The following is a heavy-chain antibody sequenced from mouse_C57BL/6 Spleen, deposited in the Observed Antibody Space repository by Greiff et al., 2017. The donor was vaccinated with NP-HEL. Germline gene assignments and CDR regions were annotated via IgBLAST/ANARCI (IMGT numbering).Heavy chain of an antibody. CDR3: ARSGDYDVYYAMDY. Sequence: EVQLQQSGPELVKPGASVKMSCKASGYTFTDYNMHWVKQSHGKSLEWIGYINPNNGGTSYNQKFKGKATLTVNKSSSTAYMELRSLTSEDSAVYYCARSGDYDVYYAMDYWGQGTSVTVSS. CDR1: GYTFTDYN. CDR2: INPNNGGT. J-gene: IGHJ4*01. D-gene: IGHD2-4*01. V-gene: IGHV1-22*01.